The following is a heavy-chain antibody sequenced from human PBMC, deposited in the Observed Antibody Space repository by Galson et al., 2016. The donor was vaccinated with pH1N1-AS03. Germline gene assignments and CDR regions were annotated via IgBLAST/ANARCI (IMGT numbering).Heavy chain of an antibody. CDR3: AKDRLRSGGM. V-gene: IGHV3-23*01. J-gene: IGHJ4*02. CDR2: ADGVGAYT. Sequence: SLRLSCAASGFNFINYAMTWVRQTPGKGLEWVSSADGVGAYTFYEDSVRGRFTISRDNSKSTVYLQMNNLKAEDTAIYYCAKDRLRSGGMWGQGTLVTVSS. CDR1: GFNFINYA. D-gene: IGHD2-15*01.